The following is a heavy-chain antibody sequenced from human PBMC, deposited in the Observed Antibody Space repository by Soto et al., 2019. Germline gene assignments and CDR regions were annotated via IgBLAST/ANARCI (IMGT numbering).Heavy chain of an antibody. D-gene: IGHD6-13*01. CDR3: ARDSGSGAAAGY. J-gene: IGHJ4*01. Sequence: GGSLRLSCAASGFTFSSYEMNWVRQAPGKGLEWVSYISSSGSTIYYADSVKGRFTISRDNAKNSLYLQMNSLRAEDTAVYYCARDSGSGAAAGYWGQGTLVTVSS. CDR1: GFTFSSYE. CDR2: ISSSGSTI. V-gene: IGHV3-48*03.